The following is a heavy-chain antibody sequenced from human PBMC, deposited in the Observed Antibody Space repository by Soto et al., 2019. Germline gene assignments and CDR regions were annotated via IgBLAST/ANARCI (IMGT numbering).Heavy chain of an antibody. Sequence: QVQLQESGPGLVKPSGTLSLTCAVASGSISSSNWWSWVRQPPGKGLARIGEIYHSGSTNYTPSLKSRVTIAEDKSKNQFSLKLSSVTAADTAVYYCARDRGTYYYGSGSYTVWGQGTLVTVSS. J-gene: IGHJ4*02. CDR1: SGSISSSNW. CDR3: ARDRGTYYYGSGSYTV. CDR2: IYHSGST. V-gene: IGHV4-4*02. D-gene: IGHD3-10*01.